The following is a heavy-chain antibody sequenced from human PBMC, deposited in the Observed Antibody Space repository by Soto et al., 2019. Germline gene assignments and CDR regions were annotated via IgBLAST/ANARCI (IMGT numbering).Heavy chain of an antibody. V-gene: IGHV3-33*01. CDR1: GFTFSSYG. Sequence: GGSLRLSCAASGFTFSSYGMHWVRQAQGKGLEWVAVIWYDGSNKYYADAVKGRFTISRDNSKNTLYLQMNSLRAEDTAVYYCARDTMLSYYYGMDVWGQGTTVTVSS. CDR2: IWYDGSNK. CDR3: ARDTMLSYYYGMDV. J-gene: IGHJ6*02. D-gene: IGHD2-8*01.